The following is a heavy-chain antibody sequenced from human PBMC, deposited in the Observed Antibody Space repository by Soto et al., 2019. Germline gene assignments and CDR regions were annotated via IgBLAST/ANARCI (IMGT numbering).Heavy chain of an antibody. Sequence: QVQLQESGPGLVKPSETLSLTCTVSGGSISNYYWSWIRQPPGKGLEWIGYIHYSGSTKYNPSLKSRVTISADKSQTQFALKRSSVTAADAAVYYCARGHYDFWSGYFATIDYWGQGTLVTVSS. D-gene: IGHD3-3*01. CDR2: IHYSGST. J-gene: IGHJ4*02. CDR3: ARGHYDFWSGYFATIDY. V-gene: IGHV4-59*08. CDR1: GGSISNYY.